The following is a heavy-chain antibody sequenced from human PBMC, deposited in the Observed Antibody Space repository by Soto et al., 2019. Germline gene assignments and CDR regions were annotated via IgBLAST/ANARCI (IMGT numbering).Heavy chain of an antibody. D-gene: IGHD2-8*02. Sequence: QVQLQQWGAGLLKPSETLSLTCPVYGGSFSSYYWSWIRQPPGQGLEWIGEIKHSESTNYNPSFKDLVTLSLETSKNQFSVKLYYVTAADADVCDCPRLVRALRWGQGTLVTVSS. CDR1: GGSFSSYY. J-gene: IGHJ4*02. V-gene: IGHV4-34*01. CDR2: IKHSEST. CDR3: PRLVRALR.